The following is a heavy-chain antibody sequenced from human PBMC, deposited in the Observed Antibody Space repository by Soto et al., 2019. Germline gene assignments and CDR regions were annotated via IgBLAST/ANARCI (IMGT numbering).Heavy chain of an antibody. Sequence: SVKVSCKASGGTFSSYASRWVRQATGQGLEWMGGIIPIFGTANYAQKFQGRVTITADESTSTAYMELSSLRSEDTAVYYCARDQDVSNYHGMDVWGQGTTVTVSS. V-gene: IGHV1-69*13. D-gene: IGHD4-4*01. CDR2: IIPIFGTA. J-gene: IGHJ6*02. CDR3: ARDQDVSNYHGMDV. CDR1: GGTFSSYA.